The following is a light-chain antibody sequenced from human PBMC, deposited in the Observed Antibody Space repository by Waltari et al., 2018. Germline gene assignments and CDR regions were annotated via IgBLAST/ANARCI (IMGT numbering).Light chain of an antibody. CDR2: GAS. CDR1: QSVTRT. J-gene: IGKJ1*01. CDR3: QHYLRLPAT. V-gene: IGKV3-20*01. Sequence: ATLSCRASQSVTRTLAWYQQKPGQAPRLLIYGASNRATGIPDRFSGSGSGTDFSLTISRLEPEDFAVYYCQHYLRLPATFGQGTKVEIK.